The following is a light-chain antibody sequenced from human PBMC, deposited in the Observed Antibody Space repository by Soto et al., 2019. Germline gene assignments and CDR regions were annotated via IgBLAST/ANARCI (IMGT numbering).Light chain of an antibody. CDR1: SGHSNYA. J-gene: IGLJ2*01. V-gene: IGLV4-69*01. Sequence: QSVLTQSPSASASLGASVKLTCTLSSGHSNYAIAWHQQQPEKGPRYLMKLKSDGTHIKGDGIPDRFSGSSSGAERYLTISSLQSEDEADYYCQTWGTGIYVVFGGGTKLTVL. CDR2: LKSDGTH. CDR3: QTWGTGIYVV.